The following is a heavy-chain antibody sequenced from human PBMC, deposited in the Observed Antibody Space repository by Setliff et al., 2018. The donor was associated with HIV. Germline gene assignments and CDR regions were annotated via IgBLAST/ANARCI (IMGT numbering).Heavy chain of an antibody. CDR1: GGTFSSYA. Sequence: SVKVSCKASGGTFSSYAISWVRQAPGQGLEWMGGIIPVFRTANYALNLQGRVTMTTDTSTSTAYMELRSLRSDDTAVYYCARDDVGYCSGGSCYHLFDTFDIWGQGTVVTVSS. J-gene: IGHJ3*02. D-gene: IGHD2-15*01. CDR2: IIPVFRTA. V-gene: IGHV1-69*05. CDR3: ARDDVGYCSGGSCYHLFDTFDI.